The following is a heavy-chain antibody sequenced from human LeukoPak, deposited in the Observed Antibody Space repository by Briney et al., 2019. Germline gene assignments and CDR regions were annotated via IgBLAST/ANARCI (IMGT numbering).Heavy chain of an antibody. CDR3: ANRIGSSSRDY. V-gene: IGHV3-23*01. Sequence: GGSLRLSCAASGFTFSTYAMTWVRQAPGKGLEWVSGINSNGDEVYYADSVRGQFTISRDNSNNALYLQMDSLRAEDTAVYYCANRIGSSSRDYWGQGTLVTVSS. D-gene: IGHD6-6*01. CDR2: INSNGDEV. J-gene: IGHJ4*02. CDR1: GFTFSTYA.